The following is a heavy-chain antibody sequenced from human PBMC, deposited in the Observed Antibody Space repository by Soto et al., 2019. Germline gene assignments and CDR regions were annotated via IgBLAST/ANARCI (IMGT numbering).Heavy chain of an antibody. Sequence: QVPLVQSGAEVKKPGSSVKVSCKASGGTFSSYAISWVRQAPGQGLEWMGGIIPIFGTANYAQKFQGRVTITADESTSTAYMELSSLRSEDTAVYYCARRSGYCSSTSCLYAFDIWGQGTMVTVSS. CDR1: GGTFSSYA. CDR2: IIPIFGTA. CDR3: ARRSGYCSSTSCLYAFDI. J-gene: IGHJ3*02. V-gene: IGHV1-69*01. D-gene: IGHD2-2*01.